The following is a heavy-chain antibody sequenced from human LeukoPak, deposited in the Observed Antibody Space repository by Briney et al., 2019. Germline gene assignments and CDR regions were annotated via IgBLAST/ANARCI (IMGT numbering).Heavy chain of an antibody. CDR1: GYTFTGYY. CDR2: INPSGGST. D-gene: IGHD6-19*01. Sequence: GASVKVSCKASGYTFTGYYMHWVRQAPGQGLEWMGIINPSGGSTSYAQKFQGRVTMTRDTSTSTVYMELSSLRSEDTAVYYCARASSGWSFSYYFDYWGQGTLVTVSS. V-gene: IGHV1-46*01. CDR3: ARASSGWSFSYYFDY. J-gene: IGHJ4*02.